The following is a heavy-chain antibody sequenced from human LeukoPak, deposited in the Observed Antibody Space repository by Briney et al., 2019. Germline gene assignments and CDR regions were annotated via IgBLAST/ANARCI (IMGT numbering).Heavy chain of an antibody. Sequence: GGSLRLSCAASGFTFSSAWMSWVRQAPGKGLEWVGRIKSKTDGGTTDYAAPVKGRFTISRDDSKNTLYLQMNSLKTEDTAVYYCTTEFLPWYNWNEKLDAFDIWGQGTMVTVSS. CDR2: IKSKTDGGTT. V-gene: IGHV3-15*01. CDR1: GFTFSSAW. CDR3: TTEFLPWYNWNEKLDAFDI. D-gene: IGHD1-1*01. J-gene: IGHJ3*02.